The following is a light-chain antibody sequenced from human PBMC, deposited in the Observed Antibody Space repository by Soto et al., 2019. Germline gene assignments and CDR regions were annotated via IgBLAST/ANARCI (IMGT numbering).Light chain of an antibody. V-gene: IGKV1-5*01. CDR2: DVS. CDR3: QQSFSTPPT. J-gene: IGKJ2*01. Sequence: DIQLTQSPSTLSASVGDSVTITCRASQNVSTSLAWYQHKPGRAPKLLIFDVSNLESGVPSRFSGSGSGTEFTLTISSLHSDDFASFYCQQSFSTPPTFGQGTKLAIK. CDR1: QNVSTS.